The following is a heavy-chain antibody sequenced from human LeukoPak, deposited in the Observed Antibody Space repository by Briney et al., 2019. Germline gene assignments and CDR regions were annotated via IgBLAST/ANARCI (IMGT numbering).Heavy chain of an antibody. CDR1: GYTLTELS. CDR3: ATAPSFYCSGGSCYYPADV. J-gene: IGHJ6*02. Sequence: ASVKVSCTVSGYTLTELSMHWVRQAPGKGLEWMGGFDPEDGETIYAQKFQGRVTMTEDTSTDTAYMELSSLRSEDTAVYYCATAPSFYCSGGSCYYPADVWGQGTTVTVSS. D-gene: IGHD2-15*01. CDR2: FDPEDGET. V-gene: IGHV1-24*01.